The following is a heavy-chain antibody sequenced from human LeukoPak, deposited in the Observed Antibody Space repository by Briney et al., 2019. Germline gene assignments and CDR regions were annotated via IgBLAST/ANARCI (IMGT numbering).Heavy chain of an antibody. Sequence: GESLKISCKGSGYSFTSYWIGWVHQMPGTGLEWMGIIYPGDSDTRYSPSFQGQVTISADKSISTAYLQWSSLKASDTAMYYCARRELELSEAYFDYWGQGTLVTVSS. J-gene: IGHJ4*02. CDR1: GYSFTSYW. CDR2: IYPGDSDT. D-gene: IGHD1-7*01. V-gene: IGHV5-51*07. CDR3: ARRELELSEAYFDY.